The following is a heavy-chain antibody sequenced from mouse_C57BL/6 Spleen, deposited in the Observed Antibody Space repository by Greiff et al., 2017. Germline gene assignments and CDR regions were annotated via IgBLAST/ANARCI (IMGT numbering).Heavy chain of an antibody. CDR1: GFTFTDYY. CDR3: ARDGSRFAY. CDR2: LRNKANGYTT. V-gene: IGHV7-3*01. J-gene: IGHJ3*01. Sequence: EVKLMESGGGLVQPGGSLSLSCAASGFTFTDYYMSWVRQPPGKALEWLGFLRNKANGYTTEYSASVKGRFTISRDNSQSILYLQMNARRAEDSATYYCARDGSRFAYWGQGTLVTVSA.